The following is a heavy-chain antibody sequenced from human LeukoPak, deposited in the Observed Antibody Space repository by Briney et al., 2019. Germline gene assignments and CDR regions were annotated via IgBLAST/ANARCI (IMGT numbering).Heavy chain of an antibody. D-gene: IGHD2-8*01. CDR1: RFTFSSYW. CDR2: IKEDGSEK. Sequence: GGSLRLSCAASRFTFSSYWMSWVRQAPGKGLEWVADIKEDGSEKYYVDSVKGRFTISRDNAKNSLYLQMNSLRAEDTAVYYCARALPSGVDAPSDAFDIWGQGTMVTVSS. J-gene: IGHJ3*02. V-gene: IGHV3-7*01. CDR3: ARALPSGVDAPSDAFDI.